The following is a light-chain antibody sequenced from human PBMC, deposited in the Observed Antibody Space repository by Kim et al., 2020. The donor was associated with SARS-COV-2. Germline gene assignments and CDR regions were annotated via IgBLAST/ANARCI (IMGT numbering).Light chain of an antibody. CDR1: SSDIGDFDY. CDR3: SSYTDSSTSVV. CDR2: DVT. V-gene: IGLV2-14*03. Sequence: QSALTQPASVSGSPGQSISISCTRISSDIGDFDYVSWYQQHPDTAPKLIIYDVTDRPSGVSSRFSGSKSGSTASLTISGLQPEDEAHYYCSSYTDSSTSVVFGGGTKLTVL. J-gene: IGLJ2*01.